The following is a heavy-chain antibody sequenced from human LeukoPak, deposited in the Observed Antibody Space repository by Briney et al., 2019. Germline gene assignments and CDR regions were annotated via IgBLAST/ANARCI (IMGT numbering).Heavy chain of an antibody. CDR1: GYSFPIYW. J-gene: IGHJ4*02. CDR3: ARRSTYGSGTNYLFDY. Sequence: GESLKISCKGSGYSFPIYWIAWVRQMPGKGLEWMGIIYPGDSDTRYSPSFQGQITISADKSISTAYLQWSSLKASNTAMYYCARRSTYGSGTNYLFDYWGQGTLVTVSS. CDR2: IYPGDSDT. D-gene: IGHD3-10*01. V-gene: IGHV5-51*01.